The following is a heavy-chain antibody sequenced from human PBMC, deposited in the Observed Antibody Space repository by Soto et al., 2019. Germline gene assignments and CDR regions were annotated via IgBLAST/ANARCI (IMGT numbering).Heavy chain of an antibody. D-gene: IGHD6-13*01. CDR2: ISGSGGST. V-gene: IGHV3-23*01. J-gene: IGHJ4*02. CDR1: GFTFSSYA. CDR3: ARLLVLKRYYFDY. Sequence: EVQLLESGGGLVQPGGSLTLSCAASGFTFSSYAMSWVRQAPGKGLEWVSAISGSGGSTYYADSVKGRFTISRDNSENTLYLQMNSLRAEDTAVYYCARLLVLKRYYFDYWGQGSEGTVSS.